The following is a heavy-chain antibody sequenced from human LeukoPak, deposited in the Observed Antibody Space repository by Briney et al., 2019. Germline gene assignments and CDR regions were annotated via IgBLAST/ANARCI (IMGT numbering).Heavy chain of an antibody. Sequence: GGSLRLSCAASAFTFSSYGMHWVRQAPGKGLEWVSSISSSSYIHYADSVKGRFTISRDDAKNSLYLQMNSLRAEDTAVYYCARARYSSSWYPPFDYWGQGTLVTVSS. D-gene: IGHD6-13*01. J-gene: IGHJ4*02. CDR1: AFTFSSYG. CDR3: ARARYSSSWYPPFDY. V-gene: IGHV3-21*01. CDR2: ISSSSYI.